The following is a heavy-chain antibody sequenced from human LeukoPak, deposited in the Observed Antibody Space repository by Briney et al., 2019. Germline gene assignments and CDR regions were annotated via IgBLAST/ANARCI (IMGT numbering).Heavy chain of an antibody. V-gene: IGHV1-69*13. CDR1: GGTFSSYA. Sequence: SVKVSCKASGGTFSSYAISWVRQAPGQGLEWMGGIIPIFGTANYAQKFQGRVTITADESTSTAYMELSSLRSEDTAVYYCARHPAGLTGPRGPFDYWGQGTLVTVSS. CDR2: IIPIFGTA. CDR3: ARHPAGLTGPRGPFDY. J-gene: IGHJ4*02. D-gene: IGHD3-9*01.